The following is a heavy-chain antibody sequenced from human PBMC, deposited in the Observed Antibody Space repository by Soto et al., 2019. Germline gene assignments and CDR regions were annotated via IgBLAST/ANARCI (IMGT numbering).Heavy chain of an antibody. V-gene: IGHV1-2*04. Sequence: ASVKVSCKASGYTFTGYYMHWVRQAPGQGLEWMGWINPNSGGTNYAQKFQGWVTMTRDTSISTAYMELSRLRSDDTAVYYCARCRIGTIKRYFDWLSLDHDAFDIWGQGTMVTVSS. CDR3: ARCRIGTIKRYFDWLSLDHDAFDI. J-gene: IGHJ3*02. CDR2: INPNSGGT. D-gene: IGHD3-9*01. CDR1: GYTFTGYY.